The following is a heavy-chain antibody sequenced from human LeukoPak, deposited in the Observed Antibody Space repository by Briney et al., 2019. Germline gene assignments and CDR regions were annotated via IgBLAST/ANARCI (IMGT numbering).Heavy chain of an antibody. CDR2: IYYSGST. V-gene: IGHV4-59*01. J-gene: IGHJ6*03. D-gene: IGHD3-10*01. Sequence: SETLSLTCTVSGASISSYYWSWIRQPPGKGLEWIGYIYYSGSTNYNPSLKSRVTISVDTSKNQFSLKLSSVTAADTAVYYCARGRGYYYYMDVWGKGTTVTVSS. CDR1: GASISSYY. CDR3: ARGRGYYYYMDV.